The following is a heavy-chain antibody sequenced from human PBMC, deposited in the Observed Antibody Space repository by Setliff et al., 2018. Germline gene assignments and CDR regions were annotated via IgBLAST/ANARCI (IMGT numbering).Heavy chain of an antibody. J-gene: IGHJ6*03. V-gene: IGHV1-18*01. CDR3: ARAGRYHYDTSGYYYDRDYYYYMDV. CDR1: GYTFISYG. Sequence: ASVKVSCKASGYTFISYGISWVRQAPGQGLEWMGWINAHNGNTNYAQKLQGRVTMTTDTSTSTAYMELRSVRSDDTAVYYCARAGRYHYDTSGYYYDRDYYYYMDVWGKGTTVTVSS. CDR2: INAHNGNT. D-gene: IGHD3-22*01.